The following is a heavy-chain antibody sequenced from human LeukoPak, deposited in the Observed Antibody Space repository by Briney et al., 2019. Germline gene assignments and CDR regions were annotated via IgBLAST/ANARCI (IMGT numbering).Heavy chain of an antibody. V-gene: IGHV4-39*01. CDR3: ARHPPNEQWLATLDY. Sequence: PSETLSLTCTVSGGSISSSSYYWGWIRQPPGKGLEWIGSIYYSGSTYYNPSLKSRVTISVDTSKNQFSLKLSSVTAADTAVYYCARHPPNEQWLATLDYWGQGTLVTVSS. D-gene: IGHD6-19*01. J-gene: IGHJ4*02. CDR2: IYYSGST. CDR1: GGSISSSSYY.